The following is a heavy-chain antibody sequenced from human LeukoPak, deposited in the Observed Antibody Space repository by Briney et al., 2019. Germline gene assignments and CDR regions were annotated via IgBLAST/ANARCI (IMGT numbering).Heavy chain of an antibody. V-gene: IGHV4-39*07. CDR3: AGVVRNYSYGFYYGMDV. D-gene: IGHD5-18*01. J-gene: IGHJ6*02. CDR1: GGSIRSSYYY. CDR2: IYDSGST. Sequence: SETLSLTCTVSGGSIRSSYYYWGWIRQPPGKGLEWIGSIYDSGSTYYNPSLKSRVTISVDKSKNQFSLKLSSVTAADTAVYYCAGVVRNYSYGFYYGMDVWGQGTTVTVSS.